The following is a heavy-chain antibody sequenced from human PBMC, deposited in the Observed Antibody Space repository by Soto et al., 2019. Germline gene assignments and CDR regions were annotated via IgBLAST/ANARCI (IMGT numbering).Heavy chain of an antibody. D-gene: IGHD2-15*01. V-gene: IGHV5-51*01. Sequence: XASLKISCKGSGYSFTSYWIGWVRQMPGKGLEWMGIIYPGDSDTRYSPSFQGQVTISADKSISTAYLQWSSLKASDTAMYYCARGVGYCSGGSCNWFDPWGQGTLVTGSS. CDR2: IYPGDSDT. CDR3: ARGVGYCSGGSCNWFDP. CDR1: GYSFTSYW. J-gene: IGHJ5*02.